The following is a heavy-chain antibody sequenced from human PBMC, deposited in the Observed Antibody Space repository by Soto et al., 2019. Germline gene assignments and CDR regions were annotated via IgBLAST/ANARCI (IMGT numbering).Heavy chain of an antibody. V-gene: IGHV1-18*04. CDR3: ARDREAARPGWFDP. CDR1: GYPFNTYV. Sequence: ASVKASSKASGYPFNTYVLRWARHAPGQGLEWLGWISAYNGNTNYAQKFQGRVTMTTDTPTSTAYMELRSLRSDDTAVYYCARDREAARPGWFDPWGQGTLVTVSS. D-gene: IGHD6-6*01. CDR2: ISAYNGNT. J-gene: IGHJ5*02.